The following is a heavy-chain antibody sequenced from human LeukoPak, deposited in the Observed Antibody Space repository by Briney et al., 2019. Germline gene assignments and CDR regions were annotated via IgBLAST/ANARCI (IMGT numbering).Heavy chain of an antibody. CDR3: ARSGSYGGHFDN. Sequence: SQTLSLTCTVSGASISNYYCSWVRQSPGKGLEWIGYIYYSGTTNYNPSLKSRVTISVDTSKHQFSLKLTSVTAADTAVYYCARSGSYGGHFDNWGQGTLVTVSS. D-gene: IGHD1-26*01. V-gene: IGHV4-59*08. J-gene: IGHJ4*02. CDR2: IYYSGTT. CDR1: GASISNYY.